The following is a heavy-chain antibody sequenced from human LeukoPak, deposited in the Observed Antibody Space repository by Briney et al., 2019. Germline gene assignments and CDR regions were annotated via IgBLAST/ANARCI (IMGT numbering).Heavy chain of an antibody. J-gene: IGHJ3*02. CDR3: ARQGSRGPYARGAFDI. CDR2: IYPADSDT. CDR1: GYSFTTYW. D-gene: IGHD2-2*01. Sequence: GESLKISCKGSGYSFTTYWIGWVRQMPGKGLEWMGIIYPADSDTRYSPSFQGQVTISADRSISAAYLQWSSLKASDTAIYYCARQGSRGPYARGAFDIWGQGTMVTVSS. V-gene: IGHV5-51*01.